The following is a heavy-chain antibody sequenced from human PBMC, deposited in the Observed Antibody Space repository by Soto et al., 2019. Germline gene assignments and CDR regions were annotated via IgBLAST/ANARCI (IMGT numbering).Heavy chain of an antibody. CDR1: GYTFSNFW. CDR3: ARSPRSSPYFDY. J-gene: IGHJ4*02. Sequence: GESLKISCQSSGYTFSNFWSGLVRQLPGKGLEWMGIIYPGDHETRYSPSFHGKVTISADRAINTAYLQWNSLAASDTAFYFCARSPRSSPYFDYWGQGALVTVSS. CDR2: IYPGDHET. D-gene: IGHD6-13*01. V-gene: IGHV5-51*01.